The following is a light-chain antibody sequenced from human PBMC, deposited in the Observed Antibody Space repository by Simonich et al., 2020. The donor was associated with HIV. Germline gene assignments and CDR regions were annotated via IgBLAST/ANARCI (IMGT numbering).Light chain of an antibody. J-gene: IGKJ3*01. Sequence: AIRMTQSPSSLSASIGVRVTITWRASQGISSYLAWYQQEAGKAPKLLIYAASTLQSGVPSRFSGSGSGTDFTLTISSLQAEDVAVYYCQQYGSSPLFTFGPGTKVDIK. CDR1: QGISSY. CDR3: QQYGSSPLFT. CDR2: AAS. V-gene: IGKV1-8*01.